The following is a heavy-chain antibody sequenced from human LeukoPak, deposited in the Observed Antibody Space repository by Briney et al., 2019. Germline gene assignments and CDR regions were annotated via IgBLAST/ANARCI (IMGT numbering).Heavy chain of an antibody. D-gene: IGHD2-2*01. CDR3: ARDLGIYCSSISCPPDY. CDR1: GYTFTDYF. CDR2: INSNTAGT. J-gene: IGHJ4*02. V-gene: IGHV1-2*02. Sequence: APVMVSCKTSGYTFTDYFMHGGRQAPGQGLEWMGWINSNTAGTNYAQKFQGRVTMTRDTSISTVYMELSRLTSDDTAVYYCARDLGIYCSSISCPPDYWGQGTLVTVSS.